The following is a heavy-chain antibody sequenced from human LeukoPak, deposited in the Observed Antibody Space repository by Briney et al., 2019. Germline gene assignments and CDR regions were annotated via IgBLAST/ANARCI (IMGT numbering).Heavy chain of an antibody. V-gene: IGHV3-7*05. CDR2: IKEDGSVK. CDR1: GXTFSNYW. J-gene: IGHJ5*02. CDR3: ARGSGWLDP. Sequence: TGGSLTLSCAASGXTFSNYWVSWVRQAPEKGLEWVANIKEDGSVKYYVDSVKGRFTTSRDNAKNSLYLHMNSLRVEYRAVYFCARGSGWLDPWGQGTLVTVFS. D-gene: IGHD1-26*01.